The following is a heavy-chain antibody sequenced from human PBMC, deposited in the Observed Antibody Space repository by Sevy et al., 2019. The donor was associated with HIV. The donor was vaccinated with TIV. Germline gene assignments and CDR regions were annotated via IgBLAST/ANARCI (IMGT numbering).Heavy chain of an antibody. Sequence: GGSLRLSCAASGFTFSSYAMSWVRQAPGKGLEWDSAISGSGGSTYYADSVKGRFTISRDNSKNTLYLQMNSLRAEDTAVYYCAKWDYYASSGYYSTQYFQHWGQGTLVTVSS. CDR1: GFTFSSYA. CDR2: ISGSGGST. J-gene: IGHJ1*01. D-gene: IGHD3-22*01. CDR3: AKWDYYASSGYYSTQYFQH. V-gene: IGHV3-23*01.